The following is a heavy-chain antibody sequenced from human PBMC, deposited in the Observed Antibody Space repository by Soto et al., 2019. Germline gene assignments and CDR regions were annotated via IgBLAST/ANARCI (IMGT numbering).Heavy chain of an antibody. CDR3: AKVYDFWSGYLYGMDV. Sequence: PGGSLRLSCAASGFTFSGYAMSWVRQAPGKGLEWVSAISGSGGSTYYADSVKGRFTISRDNSKNTLYLQMNSLRAEDTAVYYCAKVYDFWSGYLYGMDVWGQGTTVTVSS. CDR1: GFTFSGYA. J-gene: IGHJ6*02. V-gene: IGHV3-23*01. CDR2: ISGSGGST. D-gene: IGHD3-3*01.